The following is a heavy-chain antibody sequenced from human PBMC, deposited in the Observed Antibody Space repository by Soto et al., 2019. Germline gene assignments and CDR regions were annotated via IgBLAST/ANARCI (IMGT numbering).Heavy chain of an antibody. CDR1: GYSFASYW. Sequence: GESLKISCKGSGYSFASYWIGWVRQMPGKGLEWMGIIYPGDSDTRYSPSFQGQVTISADKSISTAYLQWSSLKASDTAMYYCAGTLREYSGYDAFDIWGQGTMVTVSS. V-gene: IGHV5-51*01. CDR2: IYPGDSDT. CDR3: AGTLREYSGYDAFDI. D-gene: IGHD5-12*01. J-gene: IGHJ3*02.